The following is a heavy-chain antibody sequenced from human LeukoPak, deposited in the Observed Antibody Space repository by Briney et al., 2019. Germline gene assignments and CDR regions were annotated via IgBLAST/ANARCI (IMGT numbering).Heavy chain of an antibody. CDR3: ARVTGYRIEDYFDY. D-gene: IGHD6-13*01. Sequence: SETLSLTCTVSGGSISSYYWSWIRQPPGKGLEWIGYIYYSGSTNYNPSLKSRVTVSVETSKNEFSLKLRSVTAADTAVYYCARVTGYRIEDYFDYWGQGTLVTVSS. CDR2: IYYSGST. V-gene: IGHV4-59*01. J-gene: IGHJ4*02. CDR1: GGSISSYY.